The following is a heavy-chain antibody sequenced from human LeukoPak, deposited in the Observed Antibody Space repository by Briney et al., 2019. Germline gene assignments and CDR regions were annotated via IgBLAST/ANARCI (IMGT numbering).Heavy chain of an antibody. Sequence: SETLSLTCTVSGGSVTRGAYSWTWIRQPVGKGLEWIGRIYTSGDTKYNPSLKSRVTISVGASNNQFSLKLTSVTAADTAVYYCATDLFSITMIVVVPRVDAFDIWGQGTMVTVSS. J-gene: IGHJ3*02. V-gene: IGHV4-61*02. CDR3: ATDLFSITMIVVVPRVDAFDI. CDR1: GGSVTRGAYS. D-gene: IGHD3-22*01. CDR2: IYTSGDT.